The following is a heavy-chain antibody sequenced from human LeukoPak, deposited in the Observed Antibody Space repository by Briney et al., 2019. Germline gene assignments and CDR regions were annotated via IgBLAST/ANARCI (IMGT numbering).Heavy chain of an antibody. CDR3: ARGPWDYDSSGYYNGYFDL. Sequence: SETLSLTCTVSGGSISSYYWSWIRQPAGKGLEWIGRIYTSGSTNYNPSLKSRVTMSVDTSKNQFSLKLSSVTAADTAVYYCARGPWDYDSSGYYNGYFDLWGRGTLVTVSS. CDR2: IYTSGST. J-gene: IGHJ2*01. D-gene: IGHD3-22*01. CDR1: GGSISSYY. V-gene: IGHV4-4*07.